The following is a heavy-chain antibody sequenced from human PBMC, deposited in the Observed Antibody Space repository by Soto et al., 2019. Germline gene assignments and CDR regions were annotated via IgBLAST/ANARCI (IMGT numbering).Heavy chain of an antibody. J-gene: IGHJ4*02. V-gene: IGHV3-23*01. CDR3: AKPAPSDYGGNPHEYYFDY. D-gene: IGHD4-17*01. CDR1: GFTFSSYA. CDR2: ISGSGGST. Sequence: EVQLLESGGGLVQPGGSLRLSCAASGFTFSSYAMSWVRQAPGKGLEWVSAISGSGGSTYYADSVKGRFTISRDNSKNTLYLQMNSLRAEDTAVYYCAKPAPSDYGGNPHEYYFDYWGQGTLVTVSS.